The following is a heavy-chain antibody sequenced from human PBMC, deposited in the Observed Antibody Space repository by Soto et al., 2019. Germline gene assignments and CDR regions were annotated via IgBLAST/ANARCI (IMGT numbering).Heavy chain of an antibody. D-gene: IGHD2-21*01. Sequence: GESLKISCAASGFTFNIYDMHWVRQAAGKGLEWVAAIGTAGAPYYPGSEKGRFTISRENAKSSLYLQMNSLRDGDTAVYYCARGSTYSGLDVWGQGTTVTVSS. J-gene: IGHJ6*02. V-gene: IGHV3-13*05. CDR2: IGTAGAP. CDR3: ARGSTYSGLDV. CDR1: GFTFNIYD.